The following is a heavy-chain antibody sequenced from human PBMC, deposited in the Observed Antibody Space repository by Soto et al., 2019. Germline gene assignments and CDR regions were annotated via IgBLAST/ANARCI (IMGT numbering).Heavy chain of an antibody. CDR1: GGENIDFC. D-gene: IGHD1-7*01. V-gene: IGHV4-31*02. J-gene: IGHJ5*02. Sequence: QTQFVTWTVVGGENIDFCGGWIRQNPGKGLECIGYIYYTGSTYSNPSLRGRLTISVDTSKNQFSLKLSSVTAADTAVYYCTRKNWNWGFDPWGQGTLVPVSS. CDR2: IYYTGST. CDR3: TRKNWNWGFDP.